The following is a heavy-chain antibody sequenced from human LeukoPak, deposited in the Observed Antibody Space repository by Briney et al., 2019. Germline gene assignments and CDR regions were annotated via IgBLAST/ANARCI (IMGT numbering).Heavy chain of an antibody. CDR3: AKDQSITMPLDAFDI. CDR2: ISGSGGST. D-gene: IGHD3-10*01. J-gene: IGHJ3*02. V-gene: IGHV3-23*01. CDR1: VCIFSSYA. Sequence: GGALRLSFPASVCIFSSYAMSWLRQAGGRGRDWVGAISGSGGSTYSADSVKGRFTISRDNSKNTLYLQMNSLRAEDTAVYYCAKDQSITMPLDAFDIWGQGTMVTVSS.